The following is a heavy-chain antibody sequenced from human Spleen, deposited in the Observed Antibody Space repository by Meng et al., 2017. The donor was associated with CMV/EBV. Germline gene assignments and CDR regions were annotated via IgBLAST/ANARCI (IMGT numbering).Heavy chain of an antibody. Sequence: VSGGSSRLGSSYWGWVRQFPGRGLESIGRIYYTGDIFYNPSLKGRLTIAPDTSKNQWSLSLKFMTVADAAVYYCVRIRVGHSSPIDFWGRGTLVAVSS. CDR3: VRIRVGHSSPIDF. CDR1: GGSSRLGSSY. CDR2: IYYTGDI. D-gene: IGHD1-26*01. J-gene: IGHJ4*01. V-gene: IGHV4-31*02.